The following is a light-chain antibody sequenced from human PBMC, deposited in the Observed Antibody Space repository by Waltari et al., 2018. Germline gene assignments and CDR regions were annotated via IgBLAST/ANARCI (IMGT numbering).Light chain of an antibody. CDR1: KSLLYNSNDKNY. V-gene: IGKV4-1*01. CDR2: WAS. CDR3: QQYYSRRT. Sequence: DIVMTQSPDSLAVSLGERVPINCKSSKSLLYNSNDKNYLAWYQQKPGQPPKLLFYWASTRHSGVPDRFSGSGSATDFTLTISSLQAEDVAVYYCQQYYSRRTFGQGTRVEIK. J-gene: IGKJ1*01.